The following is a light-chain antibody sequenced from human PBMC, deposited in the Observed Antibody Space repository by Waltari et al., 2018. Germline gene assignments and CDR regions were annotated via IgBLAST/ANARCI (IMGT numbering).Light chain of an antibody. CDR3: QSYDNSLNAVI. J-gene: IGLJ2*01. Sequence: QSVLTQPPSVSGAPGQRVTISCTGSFSHIGTSYDVHWYRQVPGTAPKLLTYGNNNRPSGVPDRVSGSKSGTSASLAITGLQAEDEADYFCQSYDNSLNAVIFGGGTKLTVL. CDR1: FSHIGTSYD. CDR2: GNN. V-gene: IGLV1-40*01.